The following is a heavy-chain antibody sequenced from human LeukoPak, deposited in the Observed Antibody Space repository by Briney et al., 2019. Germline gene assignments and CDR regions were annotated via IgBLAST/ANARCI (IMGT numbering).Heavy chain of an antibody. V-gene: IGHV3-7*01. D-gene: IGHD2-2*03. CDR1: GFTFSSYW. CDR3: ARDNGYCSSTSCYSWFDP. Sequence: GGSLRLSCAASGFTFSSYWMSWVRQAPGEGLEWVANIKQDGSEKYYVDSVKGRFTISRDKAKNSLYLQMNSLRAEDTAVYYCARDNGYCSSTSCYSWFDPWGQGTLVTVSS. J-gene: IGHJ5*02. CDR2: IKQDGSEK.